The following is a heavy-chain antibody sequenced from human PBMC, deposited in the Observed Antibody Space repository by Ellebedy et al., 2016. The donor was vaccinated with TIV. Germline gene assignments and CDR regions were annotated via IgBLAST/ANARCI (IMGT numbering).Heavy chain of an antibody. J-gene: IGHJ5*02. CDR1: GGSATSSSFY. CDR3: ARGLSAAFQFDP. D-gene: IGHD2-2*01. V-gene: IGHV4-39*07. Sequence: MPSETLSLTCTISGGSATSSSFYWGWIRQPPGKGLEWIGTIYYSGSTYYNPSLKSRVTISLDTSKKQFSLRLSSVTAADTAVYYCARGLSAAFQFDPWGQGILVSVSS. CDR2: IYYSGST.